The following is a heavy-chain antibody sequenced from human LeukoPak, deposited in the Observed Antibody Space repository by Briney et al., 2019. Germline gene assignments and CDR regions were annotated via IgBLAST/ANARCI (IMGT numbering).Heavy chain of an antibody. CDR3: AKETAYQFDY. CDR1: GFTFSSYV. CDR2: IYGGGTT. Sequence: GGSLRLSCAASGFTFSSYVMSWVRQAPGKGLEWVSGIYGGGTTYYADSVKGRFTISRDNSKNTVDLQMNSLRAEDTAVYYCAKETAYQFDYWGQGTLVTVSS. V-gene: IGHV3-23*01. J-gene: IGHJ4*02.